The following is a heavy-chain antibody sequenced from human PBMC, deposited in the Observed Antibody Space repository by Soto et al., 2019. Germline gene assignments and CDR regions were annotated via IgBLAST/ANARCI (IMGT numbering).Heavy chain of an antibody. CDR1: GFTVSSNY. J-gene: IGHJ6*02. V-gene: IGHV3-53*01. CDR2: IYSGGST. CDR3: ARNTIFRGMDV. D-gene: IGHD3-3*01. Sequence: GSLRLSCAASGFTVSSNYMSWVRQAPGKGLEWVSVIYSGGSTYYADSVKGRFTISRDNSKNTLYLQMNSLRAEDTAVYYCARNTIFRGMDVWGQGTAVTVSS.